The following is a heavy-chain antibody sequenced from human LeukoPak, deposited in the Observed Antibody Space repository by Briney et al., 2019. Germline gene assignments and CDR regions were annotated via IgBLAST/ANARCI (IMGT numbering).Heavy chain of an antibody. CDR1: GGSISSYY. V-gene: IGHV4-4*07. D-gene: IGHD6-19*01. CDR2: IYTSGST. CDR3: ARDTVYSSGVWFDP. Sequence: SETLSLTCTVSGGSISSYYWSWIRQPAGKGLEWIGRIYTSGSTNYNPSLKSRVTMLVDTSKNQFSLKLSSVTAADTAVYYCARDTVYSSGVWFDPWGQGTLVTVPS. J-gene: IGHJ5*02.